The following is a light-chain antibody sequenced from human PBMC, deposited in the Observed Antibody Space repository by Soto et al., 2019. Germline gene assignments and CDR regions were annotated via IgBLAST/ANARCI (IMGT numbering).Light chain of an antibody. CDR3: QQRSNWPPEFT. CDR1: QSVSSY. CDR2: DAS. J-gene: IGKJ3*01. V-gene: IGKV3-11*01. Sequence: EVVLTQSPATLYLSPGERATLSCRASQSVSSYLAWYQQKPGQAPRLLIYDASNRATGIPARFSGSGSGTDFTLTISSLEPEDFAVYYCQQRSNWPPEFTFGPGTKVDTK.